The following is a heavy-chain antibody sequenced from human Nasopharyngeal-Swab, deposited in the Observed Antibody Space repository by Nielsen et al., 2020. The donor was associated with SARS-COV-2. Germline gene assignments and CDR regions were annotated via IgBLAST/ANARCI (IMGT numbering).Heavy chain of an antibody. D-gene: IGHD3-22*01. CDR2: ISSSSSYI. Sequence: GESLKISCAASGFTFSSHSMNWVRQAPGKGLEWVSSISSSSSYIYYADSVKGRFTISRDNAKNSLYLQMNSLRAEDTAVYYCARATYYYDSSGYFDYWGQGTLVTVSS. CDR1: GFTFSSHS. J-gene: IGHJ4*02. CDR3: ARATYYYDSSGYFDY. V-gene: IGHV3-21*01.